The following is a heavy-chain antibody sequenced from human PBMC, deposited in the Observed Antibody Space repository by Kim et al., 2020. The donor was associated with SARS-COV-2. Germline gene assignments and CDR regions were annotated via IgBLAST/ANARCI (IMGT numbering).Heavy chain of an antibody. D-gene: IGHD4-4*01. CDR1: GDSISITSYY. J-gene: IGHJ5*02. V-gene: IGHV4-39*01. CDR2: IFYTRST. CDR3: ASNRDRSPYRWLDP. Sequence: SETLSLTCTVSGDSISITSYYWVWLRQPPGKGLEWIGSIFYTRSTYYTLSVQSRVTISVDTSTNQFSLSLRSVTAADTAMCSCASNRDRSPYRWLDPWG.